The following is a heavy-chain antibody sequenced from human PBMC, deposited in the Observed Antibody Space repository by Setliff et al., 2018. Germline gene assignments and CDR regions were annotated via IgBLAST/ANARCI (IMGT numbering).Heavy chain of an antibody. V-gene: IGHV4-59*01. CDR2: IYYTGSP. Sequence: SETLSLTCTVSGGSISGYYWSWIRQPPGKGLEWIGNIYYTGSPSYSPSLRSRGTISVDTSKNKFSLSLSSVTAADTAVYYCARGGYNGYAVFDDWGQGALVTVS. J-gene: IGHJ4*02. D-gene: IGHD5-12*01. CDR3: ARGGYNGYAVFDD. CDR1: GGSISGYY.